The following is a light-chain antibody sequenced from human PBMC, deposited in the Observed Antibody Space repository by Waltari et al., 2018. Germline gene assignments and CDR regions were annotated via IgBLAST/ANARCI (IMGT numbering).Light chain of an antibody. CDR3: SSYSSSSTLV. Sequence: QSALTQPASVSGSPGQSITISCTGTSSDVGRYNYVSWYHHHPGKAPKLMIYEVSNRPSGVSNRFSGSKSGNTAALTISGLQAEDEADYYCSSYSSSSTLVFGGGTKLTVL. V-gene: IGLV2-14*01. CDR2: EVS. CDR1: SSDVGRYNY. J-gene: IGLJ3*02.